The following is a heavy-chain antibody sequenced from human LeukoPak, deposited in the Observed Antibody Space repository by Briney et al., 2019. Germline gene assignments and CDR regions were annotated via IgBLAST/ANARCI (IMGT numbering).Heavy chain of an antibody. CDR1: GFTFSNAW. J-gene: IGHJ6*03. CDR2: IKSKTDGGTT. CDR3: TTALRGSSSWYSVGEVYYYYYMDV. Sequence: PGGSLRLSCAASGFTFSNAWMSWVRQAPGKGLEWVGRIKSKTDGGTTDYAAPVKGRFTISRDDSKNALYLQMNSLKTEDTAVYYCTTALRGSSSWYSVGEVYYYYYMDVWGKGTTVTVSS. D-gene: IGHD6-13*01. V-gene: IGHV3-15*01.